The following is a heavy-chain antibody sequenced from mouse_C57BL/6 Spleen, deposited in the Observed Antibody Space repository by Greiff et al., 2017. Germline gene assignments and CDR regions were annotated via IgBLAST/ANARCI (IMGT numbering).Heavy chain of an antibody. CDR3: ARDMITTDYYAMDY. CDR1: GFTFSSYA. J-gene: IGHJ4*01. V-gene: IGHV5-4*01. Sequence: EVQLVESGGGLVKPGGSLKLSCAASGFTFSSYAMSWVRPTPEKRLEWVATISDGGSYTYYPDNVKGRFTISRDNAKNNLYLQMSHLKSEDTAMYYCARDMITTDYYAMDYWGQGTSVTVSS. CDR2: ISDGGSYT. D-gene: IGHD2-4*01.